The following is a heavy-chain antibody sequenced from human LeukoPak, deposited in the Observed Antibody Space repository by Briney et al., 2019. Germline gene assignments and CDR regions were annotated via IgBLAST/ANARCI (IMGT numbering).Heavy chain of an antibody. CDR2: ISWNSGYI. Sequence: PGGSLRLSCAASGFTFDNYAMHWVREAPGKGLEWLSIISWNSGYIGYADSVKGRFTISRDNAKKSLDLQMNSLRAEDTAFYYCAKVRGTYSSGYFFDYWGQGTLVTVS. J-gene: IGHJ4*02. CDR1: GFTFDNYA. CDR3: AKVRGTYSSGYFFDY. V-gene: IGHV3-9*01. D-gene: IGHD6-19*01.